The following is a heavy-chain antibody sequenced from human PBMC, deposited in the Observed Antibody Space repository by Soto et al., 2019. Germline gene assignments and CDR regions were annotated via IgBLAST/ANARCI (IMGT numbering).Heavy chain of an antibody. CDR2: IYYSGST. J-gene: IGHJ5*02. CDR1: GGSISSGDYY. Sequence: SETLSLTCTVSGGSISSGDYYWSWIRQHPGKGLEWIGYIYYSGSTYYNPSLKSRVTISVDTSKNQFSLKLNSVTAADTAIYYCAKGINYYDSSGDSWFDPWGQGTLVTVSS. V-gene: IGHV4-30-4*08. D-gene: IGHD3-22*01. CDR3: AKGINYYDSSGDSWFDP.